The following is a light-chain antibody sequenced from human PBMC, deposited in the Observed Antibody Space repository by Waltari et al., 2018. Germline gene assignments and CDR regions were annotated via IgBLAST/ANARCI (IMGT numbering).Light chain of an antibody. Sequence: EIVLTQSPPTLSLSPGDRATLSCRASQSVSNYLAWYQQRPGQAPRVLIYDASSRATGIPTRFSGSGSGTDFTLTISSLQPEDSAVYYCQQRVHWPMYTFGQGTKLEIK. J-gene: IGKJ2*01. CDR2: DAS. CDR3: QQRVHWPMYT. CDR1: QSVSNY. V-gene: IGKV3-11*01.